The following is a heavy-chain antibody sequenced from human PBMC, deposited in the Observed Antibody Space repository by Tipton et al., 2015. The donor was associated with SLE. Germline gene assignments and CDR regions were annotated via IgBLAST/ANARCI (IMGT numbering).Heavy chain of an antibody. CDR1: GGSISSYY. J-gene: IGHJ4*02. Sequence: TLSLTCTVSGGSISSYYWSWIRQPPGKGLEWIGYIYYSGSTNYNPSLKSRVTISVDTSKNQFSLKLSSVTAADTAVYYCAGGGGRYMYPVDYWGQGTLVTVSS. CDR3: AGGGGRYMYPVDY. CDR2: IYYSGST. D-gene: IGHD1-26*01. V-gene: IGHV4-59*01.